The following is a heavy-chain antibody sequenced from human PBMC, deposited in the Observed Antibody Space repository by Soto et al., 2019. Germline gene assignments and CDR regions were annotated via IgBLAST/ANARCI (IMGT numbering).Heavy chain of an antibody. CDR3: ARDPLGVIPIHDAFDI. CDR1: GYTFTSYY. CDR2: INPSGGST. D-gene: IGHD3-16*02. V-gene: IGHV1-46*03. Sequence: GASVKVSCKASGYTFTSYYMHWVRQAPGQGLEWMGIINPSGGSTSCAQKLQGRVTLTRDTSTSTVYMELSSLRSEDTAVYYCARDPLGVIPIHDAFDIWGQGTRVTVSS. J-gene: IGHJ3*02.